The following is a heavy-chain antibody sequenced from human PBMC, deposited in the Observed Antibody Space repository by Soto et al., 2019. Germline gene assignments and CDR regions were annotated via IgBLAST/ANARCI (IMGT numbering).Heavy chain of an antibody. CDR1: GFTFSSYA. J-gene: IGHJ4*02. Sequence: QVQLVESGGGVVQPGRSLRLSCAASGFTFSSYAMHWVRQAPGKGLEWVAVISYDGSNKYYADSVKGRFTISRDNSKNTLYLKMNSLRAEDTAVYYCARDGPYSSSSGPLDYWGQGTLVTVSS. D-gene: IGHD6-6*01. CDR3: ARDGPYSSSSGPLDY. V-gene: IGHV3-30-3*01. CDR2: ISYDGSNK.